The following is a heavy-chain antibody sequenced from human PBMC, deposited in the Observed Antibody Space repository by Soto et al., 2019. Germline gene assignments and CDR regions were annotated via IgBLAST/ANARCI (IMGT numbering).Heavy chain of an antibody. J-gene: IGHJ6*02. Sequence: SLRLSCAASGFTFSSYWMSWVRQAPGKGLEWVANIKQDGSEKSYVDYVKGRLTIYRDNAKKSLYLQMKSLRAADTAVYYCARQWELTLYYYYGMDVWGQGTSVTVSS. CDR3: ARQWELTLYYYYGMDV. V-gene: IGHV3-7*03. CDR1: GFTFSSYW. CDR2: IKQDGSEK. D-gene: IGHD1-26*01.